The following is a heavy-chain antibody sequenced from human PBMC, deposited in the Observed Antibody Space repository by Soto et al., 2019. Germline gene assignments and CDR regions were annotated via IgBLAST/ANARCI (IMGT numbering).Heavy chain of an antibody. V-gene: IGHV3-21*06. Sequence: EVQLVESGGGLVKSGASLRLSCVTSGFIMSNYRLNWVRQSPGKGLEWVSLIQSGRGRTFYADSVRGRFIISRDDAQTSVFLQMNALRGEDTAVYYCVRETHVPRDYWGQGTLVTVSS. CDR2: IQSGRGRT. CDR3: VRETHVPRDY. J-gene: IGHJ4*02. CDR1: GFIMSNYR.